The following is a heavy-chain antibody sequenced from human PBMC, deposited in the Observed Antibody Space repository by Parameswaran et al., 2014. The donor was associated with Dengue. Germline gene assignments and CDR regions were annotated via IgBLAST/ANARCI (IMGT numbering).Heavy chain of an antibody. D-gene: IGHD5-24*01. V-gene: IGHV3-7*01. CDR3: ARENGYNNNYQAAHDH. J-gene: IGHJ4*02. Sequence: VRQMPGKGLEWMANIRQDGNEKYYVDSVKGRFIISRDNAKNSLYLQLNSLRGEDTAVYYCARENGYNNNYQAAHDHWGQGTLVTVSS. CDR2: IRQDGNEK.